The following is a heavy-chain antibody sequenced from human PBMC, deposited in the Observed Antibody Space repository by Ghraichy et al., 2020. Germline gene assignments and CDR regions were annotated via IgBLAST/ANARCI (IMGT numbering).Heavy chain of an antibody. CDR3: SRALEY. CDR1: GFTFSAHW. Sequence: GESLRLSCAASGFTFSAHWMDWVRQSPGKGLEWVANINQDGSVNYYVDSVKGRFTISRDNAKNSLYLQMNSLRAEDTAVYYCSRALEYLGQGSLVTVSS. J-gene: IGHJ4*02. V-gene: IGHV3-7*05. CDR2: INQDGSVN.